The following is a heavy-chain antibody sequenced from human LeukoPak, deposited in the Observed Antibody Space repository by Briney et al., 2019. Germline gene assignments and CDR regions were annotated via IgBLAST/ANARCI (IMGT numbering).Heavy chain of an antibody. CDR2: IYYSGST. D-gene: IGHD5-18*01. Sequence: SETLSLTCTVSGGSISSYYWSWIRQPPGKGLEWIGYIYYSGSTNYNPSLKSRVTISVDTSKNQFSLKLRSVTAADTAVYYCARRLSGYSYGFEDYWGQGTLVTVSS. V-gene: IGHV4-59*01. CDR1: GGSISSYY. J-gene: IGHJ4*02. CDR3: ARRLSGYSYGFEDY.